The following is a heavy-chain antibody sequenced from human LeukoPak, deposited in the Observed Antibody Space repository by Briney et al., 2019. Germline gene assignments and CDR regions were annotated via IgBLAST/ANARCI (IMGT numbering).Heavy chain of an antibody. D-gene: IGHD3-10*01. J-gene: IGHJ4*02. Sequence: SETLFLTCTVSDGSISSHYWSWIRQSPGKGLEWIGYIYYSGSTNYNPSLKSRVTISVDTSKNQFSLKLSSVTAADTAVYYCARGGGFDYWGQGTLVTVSS. CDR3: ARGGGFDY. CDR1: DGSISSHY. V-gene: IGHV4-59*11. CDR2: IYYSGST.